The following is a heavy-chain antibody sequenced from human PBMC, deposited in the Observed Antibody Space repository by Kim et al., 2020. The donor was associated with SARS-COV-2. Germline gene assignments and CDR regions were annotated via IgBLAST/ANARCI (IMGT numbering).Heavy chain of an antibody. Sequence: GGSLRLSCAASGLIFGNYGIHWVRQAPGKGLEWVAVITFDGSNKYYADVVKGRLTISRDNSKNNLFLQMNSLRAEDTALYYCAKDSYVSGTYYIHTYYYSMYAWGQGTTVTVSS. CDR2: ITFDGSNK. J-gene: IGHJ6*02. V-gene: IGHV3-30*18. CDR1: GLIFGNYG. CDR3: AKDSYVSGTYYIHTYYYSMYA. D-gene: IGHD3-10*01.